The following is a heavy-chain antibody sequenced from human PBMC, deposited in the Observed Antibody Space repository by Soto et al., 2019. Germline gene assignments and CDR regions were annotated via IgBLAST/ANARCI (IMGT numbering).Heavy chain of an antibody. D-gene: IGHD2-2*01. J-gene: IGHJ4*02. CDR2: VSDRGTST. Sequence: EVQLLESGGDLVQPGGSLRLSCAATGFTFSKYAMNWVRQAPGKGLEWISVVSDRGTSTHYTDSVKGWFTVSRDNSKNTLYLQMNILRAEDTAVYFCAIGDSSSSSQFDYWGRGTLVTVSS. V-gene: IGHV3-23*01. CDR1: GFTFSKYA. CDR3: AIGDSSSSSQFDY.